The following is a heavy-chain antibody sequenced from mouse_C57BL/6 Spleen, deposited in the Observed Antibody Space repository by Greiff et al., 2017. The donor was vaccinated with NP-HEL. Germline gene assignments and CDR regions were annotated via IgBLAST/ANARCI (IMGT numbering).Heavy chain of an antibody. J-gene: IGHJ3*01. CDR3: APYYGSSPDWFAY. D-gene: IGHD1-1*01. CDR1: GYTFTSYW. CDR2: IDPSDSFT. Sequence: QVQLQQPGAELVRPGTSVKLSCKASGYTFTSYWMHWVKQRPGQGLEWIGVIDPSDSFTNYNHKFKGKATLTVDTSSSTAYMQLSSLTSEDSAVYYWAPYYGSSPDWFAYWGQGTLGTVSA. V-gene: IGHV1-59*01.